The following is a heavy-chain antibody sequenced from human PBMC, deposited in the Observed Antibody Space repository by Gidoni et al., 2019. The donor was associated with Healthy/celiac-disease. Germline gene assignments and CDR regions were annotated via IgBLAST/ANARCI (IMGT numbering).Heavy chain of an antibody. D-gene: IGHD3-3*01. J-gene: IGHJ4*02. Sequence: QVQLVQSGAEVKKPGASVKVSCKASGYTFTSYDINWVRKATGQGLEWMGWMNPNSGNTVYAQKFQGRVTMTRNTSISTAYMELSSLRSEDTAVYYCARTPPSRYYDFWSGYFSGYLDYWGQGTLVTVSS. V-gene: IGHV1-8*01. CDR1: GYTFTSYD. CDR2: MNPNSGNT. CDR3: ARTPPSRYYDFWSGYFSGYLDY.